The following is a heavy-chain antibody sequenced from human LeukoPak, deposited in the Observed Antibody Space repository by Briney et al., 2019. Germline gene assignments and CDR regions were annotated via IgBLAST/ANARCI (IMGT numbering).Heavy chain of an antibody. CDR2: MRSDGSDI. Sequence: PGGSLRLSCEASGFTFNTYGMHWVRQAPGKGLEWVAVMRSDGSDIYYADSVKGRFTISRDNSKNTLYLQMNSLRAEGTAVYYCARDQSPKWGSGERYFDYWGQGTLVTVSS. CDR1: GFTFNTYG. V-gene: IGHV3-33*01. CDR3: ARDQSPKWGSGERYFDY. J-gene: IGHJ4*02. D-gene: IGHD7-27*01.